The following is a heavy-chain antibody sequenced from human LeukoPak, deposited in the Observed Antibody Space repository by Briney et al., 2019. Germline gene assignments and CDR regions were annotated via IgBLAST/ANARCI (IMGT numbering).Heavy chain of an antibody. CDR2: IKQDGSEK. V-gene: IGHV3-7*01. D-gene: IGHD3-10*01. CDR3: ARYGSGSYYGTLGY. Sequence: GGSLGLSCAASGFTFSSYAMNWARQAPGKGLERVANIKQDGSEKYYVDSVKGRFTISRDNAKNSLYLQMNSLRAEDTAVYYCARYGSGSYYGTLGYWGQGTLVTVSS. J-gene: IGHJ4*02. CDR1: GFTFSSYA.